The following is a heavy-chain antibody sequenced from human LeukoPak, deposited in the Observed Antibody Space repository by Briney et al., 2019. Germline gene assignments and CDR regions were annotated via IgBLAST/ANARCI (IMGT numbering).Heavy chain of an antibody. CDR2: ITDVGDI. CDR1: GLTFSKSA. CDR3: TRYRGGSPTDVFDY. D-gene: IGHD2-15*01. J-gene: IGHJ4*02. Sequence: PGGSLRLSCAASGLTFSKSALTWVRQAPGKGLEWVSTITDVGDIFYTYSVRGRFTISRDNSKNTVYMQMDGLRAEDTAVYYCTRYRGGSPTDVFDYWGQGTLVTVSS. V-gene: IGHV3-23*01.